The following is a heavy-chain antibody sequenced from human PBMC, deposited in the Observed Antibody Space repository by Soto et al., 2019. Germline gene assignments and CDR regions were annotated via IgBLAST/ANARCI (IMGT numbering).Heavy chain of an antibody. Sequence: QVHLVEFGGGVVQPGRSLRLSCVASGFTFNGYGMHWVRQAPGKGLEWVAVIWHDGSNKYYANSVKGRFSISRGNSKNTLDLVMHSLRAEDTAVYYCARDPAPDYSAYGINYYYHSGMDVWGRWTTVTVSS. V-gene: IGHV3-33*01. CDR1: GFTFNGYG. J-gene: IGHJ6*02. CDR2: IWHDGSNK. D-gene: IGHD4-17*01. CDR3: ARDPAPDYSAYGINYYYHSGMDV.